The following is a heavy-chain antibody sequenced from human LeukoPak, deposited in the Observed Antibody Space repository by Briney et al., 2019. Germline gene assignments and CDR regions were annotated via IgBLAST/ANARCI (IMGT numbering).Heavy chain of an antibody. Sequence: GGSLRLSCAASVFYFTDYAMSWARQAPGKGLEWLSAVSGNGDTKDYVDSVKGRFTISRDNSRNTVHLQIDNLRTGDTAVYYCARGSTSTAPGWVYWGHGTPVTVSS. CDR1: VFYFTDYA. CDR2: VSGNGDTK. J-gene: IGHJ4*01. D-gene: IGHD2-21*02. CDR3: ARGSTSTAPGWVY. V-gene: IGHV3-23*01.